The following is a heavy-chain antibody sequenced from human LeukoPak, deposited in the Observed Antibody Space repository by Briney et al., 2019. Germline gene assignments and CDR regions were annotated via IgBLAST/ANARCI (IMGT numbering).Heavy chain of an antibody. V-gene: IGHV3-23*01. Sequence: GFTFXXYAMSWXRXAPGKGLEWVSAISGSGGSTYYADSVKGRFTISRDNSKNTLYLQMNSLRAEDTAVYYCAKHFQYYYDSSGYFGYWGQGTLVTVSS. CDR1: GFTFXXYA. J-gene: IGHJ4*02. D-gene: IGHD3-22*01. CDR3: AKHFQYYYDSSGYFGY. CDR2: ISGSGGST.